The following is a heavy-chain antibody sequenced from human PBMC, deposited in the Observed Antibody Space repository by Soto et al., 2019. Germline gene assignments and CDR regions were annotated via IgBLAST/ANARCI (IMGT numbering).Heavy chain of an antibody. Sequence: SETLSLTCTVSGGSISSGGYYWSWIRQHPGKGLEWIGYIYYSGSTYYNPSLKSRVTISVDTSKNQFSLKLSSVTAADTAVYYCAREILWFGELLDLNINWFDPWGQGTLVTVSS. V-gene: IGHV4-31*03. CDR1: GGSISSGGYY. CDR3: AREILWFGELLDLNINWFDP. CDR2: IYYSGST. J-gene: IGHJ5*02. D-gene: IGHD3-10*01.